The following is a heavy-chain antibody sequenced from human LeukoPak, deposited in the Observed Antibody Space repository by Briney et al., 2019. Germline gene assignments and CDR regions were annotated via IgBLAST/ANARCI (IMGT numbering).Heavy chain of an antibody. CDR1: GFTFSSYA. CDR3: ARDHDTLLEWLPFAYYYMDV. D-gene: IGHD3-3*01. J-gene: IGHJ6*03. V-gene: IGHV3-30-3*01. CDR2: ISYDGSNK. Sequence: PGGSLRLSCAASGFTFSSYAMHWVRQAPGKGLEWVAVISYDGSNKYYADSVKGRFTISRDNSKNTLYLQMNSLRAEDTAVYYCARDHDTLLEWLPFAYYYMDVWGKGTTVTVSS.